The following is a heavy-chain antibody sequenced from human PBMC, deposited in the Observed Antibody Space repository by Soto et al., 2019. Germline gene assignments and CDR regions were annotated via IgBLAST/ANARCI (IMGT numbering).Heavy chain of an antibody. CDR1: GGSISSYY. D-gene: IGHD3-22*01. CDR3: ARQGHYYYDSSGYFPFDY. CDR2: IYYSGST. Sequence: PSETLSLTCTVSGGSISSYYWSWIRQPPGKGLEWIGYIYYSGSTNYNPSLKSRVTISVDTSKNQFSLKLSSVTAADTAVYYCARQGHYYYDSSGYFPFDYWGQGTLVTVSS. V-gene: IGHV4-59*08. J-gene: IGHJ4*02.